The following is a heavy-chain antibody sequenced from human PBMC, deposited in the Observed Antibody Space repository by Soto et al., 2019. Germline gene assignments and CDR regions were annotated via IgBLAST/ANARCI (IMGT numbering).Heavy chain of an antibody. Sequence: QVQLVQSGAEVKKPGASVKVSCKASGYTFTSYYMHWVRQAPGQGLEWMGIINPSGGSTSYAQKCQGRVTMTRDTSTSAVEMELSSLRSEGTAGYCCARLKTNWFDPWGQGTLVTVSS. J-gene: IGHJ5*02. CDR2: INPSGGST. V-gene: IGHV1-46*01. CDR3: ARLKTNWFDP. CDR1: GYTFTSYY.